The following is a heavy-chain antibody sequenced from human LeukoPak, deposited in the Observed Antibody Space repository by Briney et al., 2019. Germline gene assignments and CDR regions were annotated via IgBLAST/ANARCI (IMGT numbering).Heavy chain of an antibody. CDR2: IKSRTDGGTT. Sequence: GGSLRLSCAASGFIFNNAWMSWVRQAPGKGLEWVGRIKSRTDGGTTDYAAPVKGRFTISRDDPKNTLYLQMNSLKIEDTAVYYCTATNPFYWGQGTLVTVSS. CDR1: GFIFNNAW. V-gene: IGHV3-15*01. CDR3: TATNPFY. J-gene: IGHJ4*02.